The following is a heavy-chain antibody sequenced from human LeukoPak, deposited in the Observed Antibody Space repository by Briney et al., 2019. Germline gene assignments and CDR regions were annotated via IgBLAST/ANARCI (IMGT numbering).Heavy chain of an antibody. Sequence: GGSLRLSCAASGFTVSSNYMSWVRQAPGKGLEWVSVIYSGGSTYYADSVKGRFTISRDNSKNTLYLQMNSLRAEDTAVYYCAQLYYYDSSGYYDDAFDIWGQGTIVTVSS. V-gene: IGHV3-53*01. D-gene: IGHD3-22*01. J-gene: IGHJ3*02. CDR1: GFTVSSNY. CDR3: AQLYYYDSSGYYDDAFDI. CDR2: IYSGGST.